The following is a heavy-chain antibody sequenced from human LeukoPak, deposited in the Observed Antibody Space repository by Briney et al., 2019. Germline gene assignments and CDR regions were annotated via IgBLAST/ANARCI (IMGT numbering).Heavy chain of an antibody. CDR2: IYTSGGP. D-gene: IGHD3-10*01. CDR1: DGSISSGSYX. V-gene: IGHV4-61*02. Sequence: SSETLSLTCTVSDGSISSGSYXWSWIRQPAGKGLXWVGRIYTSGGPNYNPSLKSRVTISVDTSKNQFSLKLTSVTAADTAVYYCARDVNGFNYGSAFDVWGQGTMVTVSS. CDR3: ARDVNGFNYGSAFDV. J-gene: IGHJ3*01.